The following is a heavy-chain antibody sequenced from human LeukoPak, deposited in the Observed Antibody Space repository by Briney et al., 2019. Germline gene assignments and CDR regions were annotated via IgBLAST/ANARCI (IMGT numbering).Heavy chain of an antibody. CDR2: IYYSGST. J-gene: IGHJ4*02. V-gene: IGHV4-31*03. Sequence: PSETLSLTCTVSGGSISSGNYYWSWIRQHPGKGLEWIGYIYYSGSTYYNPSLKSRVTISVDTSKNQFSLKLSSVTAADTAAYYCARVAKDYGDYRGLFFDYWGQGTLVTVSS. D-gene: IGHD4-17*01. CDR3: ARVAKDYGDYRGLFFDY. CDR1: GGSISSGNYY.